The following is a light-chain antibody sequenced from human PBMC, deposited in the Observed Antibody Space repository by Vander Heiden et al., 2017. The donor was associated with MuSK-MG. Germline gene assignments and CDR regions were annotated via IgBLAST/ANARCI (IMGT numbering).Light chain of an antibody. CDR3: QYYGSSQA. V-gene: IGKV3-20*01. Sequence: EIVLTQSPDTLSLSPGESATLSCSVSLSVSSRYLARYPQKPVQSPRLLIYGASSRATGIPARLSCSGSATDFTLTISILVPEDFAVYYWQYYGSSQAFGQGTKVEIK. CDR2: GAS. J-gene: IGKJ1*01. CDR1: LSVSSRY.